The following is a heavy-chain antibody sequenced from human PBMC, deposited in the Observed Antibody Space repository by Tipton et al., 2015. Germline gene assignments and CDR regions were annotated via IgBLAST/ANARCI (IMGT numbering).Heavy chain of an antibody. CDR3: ARDEGPAGVNRYYYYSGMDV. D-gene: IGHD4-23*01. Sequence: TLSLTCNVSGGSISSYFWSWIRQSPGMGLEWIGYVYFTGTTNYNPSFKSRVTMSIDTSNNEFSLKLRSVTAADTAVYYCARDEGPAGVNRYYYYSGMDVWGQGTTVTVSS. J-gene: IGHJ6*02. CDR1: GGSISSYF. V-gene: IGHV4-59*01. CDR2: VYFTGTT.